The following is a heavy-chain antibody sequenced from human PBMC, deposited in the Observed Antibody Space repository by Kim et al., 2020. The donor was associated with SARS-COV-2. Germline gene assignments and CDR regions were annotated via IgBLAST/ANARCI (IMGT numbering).Heavy chain of an antibody. CDR2: T. Sequence: TNYSDSVRGRFTISRDNKKNSLYLQMNSLTTEDTAVYYCAKDKGTLGRLDSGGQGTLVTVSS. J-gene: IGHJ4*02. CDR3: AKDKGTLGRLDS. D-gene: IGHD3-16*01. V-gene: IGHV3-43*01.